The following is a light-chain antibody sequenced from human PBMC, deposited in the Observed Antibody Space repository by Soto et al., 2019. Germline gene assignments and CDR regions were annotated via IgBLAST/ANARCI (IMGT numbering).Light chain of an antibody. CDR1: QDISNY. CDR2: AAS. Sequence: DIPMTQSPSSLSASVGDRVTITCRASQDISNYLAWYQQRPGKVPKLLIYAASTLQSGVPSRFSGSGSGTDFTLTISSLQPEDVATYYCQRGPTFGQGTKVEIK. J-gene: IGKJ1*01. V-gene: IGKV1-27*01. CDR3: QRGPT.